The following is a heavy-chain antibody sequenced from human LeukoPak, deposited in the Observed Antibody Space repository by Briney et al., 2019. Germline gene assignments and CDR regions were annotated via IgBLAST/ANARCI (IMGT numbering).Heavy chain of an antibody. CDR3: AKDPSSRLVRVLFDY. D-gene: IGHD6-19*01. CDR1: GFTFSSYA. V-gene: IGHV3-23*01. CDR2: ISGSGGST. Sequence: PGGSVRLSCAASGFTFSSYAMSWVRKSRGKGLEWVSAISGSGGSTYYAVSVKGRFTISREHSKNTLYLQINSLRAEDASVYYCAKDPSSRLVRVLFDYWGQGTLVTVSS. J-gene: IGHJ4*02.